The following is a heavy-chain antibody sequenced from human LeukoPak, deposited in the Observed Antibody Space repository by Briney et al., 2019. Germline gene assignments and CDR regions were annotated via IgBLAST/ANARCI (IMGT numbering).Heavy chain of an antibody. D-gene: IGHD3-22*01. Sequence: GASVKVSCKASGYTFTGYCMHWVRQAPGQGLEWMGWINPNSGGTNYAQKFQGRVTMTRDTSISTAYMELSRLRSDDTAVYYCARESPDSSGYYYGGYWGQGTLVTVSS. J-gene: IGHJ4*02. V-gene: IGHV1-2*02. CDR2: INPNSGGT. CDR1: GYTFTGYC. CDR3: ARESPDSSGYYYGGY.